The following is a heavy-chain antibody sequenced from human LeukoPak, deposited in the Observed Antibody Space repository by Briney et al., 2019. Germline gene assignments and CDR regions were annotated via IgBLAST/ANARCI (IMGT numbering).Heavy chain of an antibody. CDR2: ISGNGGNT. V-gene: IGHV3-64D*09. J-gene: IGHJ4*02. CDR1: GFTFSSYA. Sequence: PGGSLRLSCSASGFTFSSYAMHWVRQAPGKGLEYVSAISGNGGNTYYADSLKGRFTISRDNPKNKLYLQMSSLRAEDTAVYYCAKGSDSGGYAVFHYWGQGALVTVSS. CDR3: AKGSDSGGYAVFHY. D-gene: IGHD1-26*01.